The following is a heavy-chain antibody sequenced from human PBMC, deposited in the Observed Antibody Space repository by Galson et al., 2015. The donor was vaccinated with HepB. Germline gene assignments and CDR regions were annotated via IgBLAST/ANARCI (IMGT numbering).Heavy chain of an antibody. V-gene: IGHV3-30*04. Sequence: SLRLSCAASGFTFSSYAMHWVRQAPGKGLEWVAVISYDGSNKYYADSVKGRFTISRDNSQNTLYLQMNSLRAEDTAVYYCARDPTVVTPGYFDYWGQGTLVTVSS. J-gene: IGHJ4*02. D-gene: IGHD4-23*01. CDR3: ARDPTVVTPGYFDY. CDR1: GFTFSSYA. CDR2: ISYDGSNK.